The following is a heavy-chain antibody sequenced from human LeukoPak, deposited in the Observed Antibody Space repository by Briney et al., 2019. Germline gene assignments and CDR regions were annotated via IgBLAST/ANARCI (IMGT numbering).Heavy chain of an antibody. D-gene: IGHD6-13*01. V-gene: IGHV4-30-2*01. J-gene: IGHJ5*02. CDR1: GGSISSGGYY. CDR2: IYHSGST. Sequence: SQTLSLTCTVSGGSISSGGYYWRWIRQPPGKGLEWIGYIYHSGSTYYNPSLKSRDTISVDRSKNQFSLKLSSVTAADTAVYYCARDPTAAADLNWFDPWGQGTLVTVSS. CDR3: ARDPTAAADLNWFDP.